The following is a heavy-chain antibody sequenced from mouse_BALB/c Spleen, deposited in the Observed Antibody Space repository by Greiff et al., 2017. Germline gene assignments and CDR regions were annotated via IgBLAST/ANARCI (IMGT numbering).Heavy chain of an antibody. Sequence: VQLQQSAAELARPGASVKMSCKASGYTFTSYTMHWVKQRPGQGLEWIGYINPSSGYTEYNQKFKDKTTLTADKSSSTAYMQLSSLTSEDSAVYYCARWGLRRVMDYWGQGTSVTVSS. V-gene: IGHV1-4*02. J-gene: IGHJ4*01. CDR2: INPSSGYT. D-gene: IGHD2-12*01. CDR3: ARWGLRRVMDY. CDR1: GYTFTSYT.